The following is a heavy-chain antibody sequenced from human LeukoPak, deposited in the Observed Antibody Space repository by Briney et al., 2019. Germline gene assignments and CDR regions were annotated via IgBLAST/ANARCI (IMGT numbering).Heavy chain of an antibody. CDR1: GGTFSSYA. D-gene: IGHD3-16*02. Sequence: ASVKVSCKASGGTFSSYAISWVRHAPGQGLEWMGGIIPIFGTANYAQKFQGRVTITADKSTSTAYMELSSLRSEDTAVYYCARVVSPDYDYVWGSYRGNWFDPWGQGTLVTVSS. CDR2: IIPIFGTA. J-gene: IGHJ5*02. CDR3: ARVVSPDYDYVWGSYRGNWFDP. V-gene: IGHV1-69*06.